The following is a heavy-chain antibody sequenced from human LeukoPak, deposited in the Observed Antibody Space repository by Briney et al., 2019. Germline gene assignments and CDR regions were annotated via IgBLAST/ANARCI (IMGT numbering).Heavy chain of an antibody. CDR1: GGTFSSYA. CDR3: ARDWASYYYGSGSCMDV. Sequence: SVKVSCKASGGTFSSYAISWVRQAPGQGLEWMGRIIPILGIANYAQKFQGRVTITADKSTSTAYMELRSLRSDDTAVYYCARDWASYYYGSGSCMDVWGQGTTVTVSS. V-gene: IGHV1-69*04. J-gene: IGHJ6*02. CDR2: IIPILGIA. D-gene: IGHD3-10*01.